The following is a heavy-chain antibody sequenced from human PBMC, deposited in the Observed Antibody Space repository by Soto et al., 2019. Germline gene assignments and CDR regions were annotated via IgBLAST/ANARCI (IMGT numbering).Heavy chain of an antibody. J-gene: IGHJ6*02. Sequence: EVQLVESGGGLVKPGGSLRLSCAASGFTFSSYSMNWVRQAPGKGLEWVSSISSSSSYIYYADSVKGRFTISRDNAKNSLYLQMNSLRAEDTAVYYCAREHFDWPELFYSYGMDVWGQGTTVTVSS. CDR1: GFTFSSYS. V-gene: IGHV3-21*01. CDR3: AREHFDWPELFYSYGMDV. D-gene: IGHD3-9*01. CDR2: ISSSSSYI.